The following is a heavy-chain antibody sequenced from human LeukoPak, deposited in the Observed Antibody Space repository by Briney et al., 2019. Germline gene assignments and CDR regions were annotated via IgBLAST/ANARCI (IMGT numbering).Heavy chain of an antibody. Sequence: SETLSLTCTVSGDSISSGGYYWSWIRQHPGKGLEWIGYIYYSGSTYYNPSLKSRITISLDTSKNQFSLKLSSVTAADTAVYYCARLYDSGSWGQGTLVTVSS. CDR2: IYYSGST. V-gene: IGHV4-31*03. CDR1: GDSISSGGYY. J-gene: IGHJ4*02. D-gene: IGHD3-10*01. CDR3: ARLYDSGS.